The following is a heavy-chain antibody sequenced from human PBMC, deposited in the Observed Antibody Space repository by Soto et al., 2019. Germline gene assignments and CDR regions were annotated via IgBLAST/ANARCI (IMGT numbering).Heavy chain of an antibody. V-gene: IGHV3-11*01. D-gene: IGHD6-6*01. J-gene: IGHJ4*02. CDR2: ISDSGSSI. CDR3: ARQYSTMLDL. CDR1: GFTFKNHY. Sequence: QVQLVESGGGLVKPGGSLRLSCAASGFTFKNHYMTWIRQAPGKGLEWVSYISDSGSSIYYADSVKGRFTIARDKAKNSLLLEMNRLKGEDTAVYYCARQYSTMLDLWGQGTLVTVSS.